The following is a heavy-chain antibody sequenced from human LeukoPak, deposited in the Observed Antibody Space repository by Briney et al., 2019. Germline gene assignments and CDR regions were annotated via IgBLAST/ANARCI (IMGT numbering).Heavy chain of an antibody. J-gene: IGHJ3*02. Sequence: GGSLRLSCAASGFTFSSYWMSWVRQAPGKGLEWVANIKQDGSEKYYVDSVKGRFTISRDNAKNSLYLQMNSLRAEDTAVYYCARDLYDSSGSRLGTAFDIWGQGTMVTVSS. CDR1: GFTFSSYW. CDR3: ARDLYDSSGSRLGTAFDI. V-gene: IGHV3-7*01. CDR2: IKQDGSEK. D-gene: IGHD3-22*01.